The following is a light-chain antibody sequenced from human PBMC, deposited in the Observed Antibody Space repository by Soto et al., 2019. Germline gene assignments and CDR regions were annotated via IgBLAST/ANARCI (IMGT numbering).Light chain of an antibody. CDR3: QQYLGGT. V-gene: IGKV1-5*01. J-gene: IGKJ1*01. Sequence: DIQMTQSPSTLSASVGDRVTITCRASRSISSWLAWYQQKPGKAPKLLIYDASSLESGVPSRFSGSGSGTEFTLTISSLQPDDFATYYCQQYLGGTFGQGTKVEIK. CDR1: RSISSW. CDR2: DAS.